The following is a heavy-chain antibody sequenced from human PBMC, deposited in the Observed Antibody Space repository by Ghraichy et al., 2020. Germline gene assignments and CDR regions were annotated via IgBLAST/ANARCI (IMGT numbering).Heavy chain of an antibody. CDR1: GYTLTELS. Sequence: ASVKVSCKVSGYTLTELSMHWVRQAPGKGLEWMGGFDPEDGETIYAQKFQGRVTMTEDTSTDTAYMELSSLRSEDTAVYYCATVDIVVVPAANGDWFDPWGQGTLVTVSS. D-gene: IGHD2-2*01. J-gene: IGHJ5*02. V-gene: IGHV1-24*01. CDR2: FDPEDGET. CDR3: ATVDIVVVPAANGDWFDP.